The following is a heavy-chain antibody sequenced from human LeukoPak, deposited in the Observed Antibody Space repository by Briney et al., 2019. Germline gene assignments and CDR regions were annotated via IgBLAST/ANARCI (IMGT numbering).Heavy chain of an antibody. D-gene: IGHD6-13*01. CDR1: GYTLTELS. J-gene: IGHJ4*02. V-gene: IGHV1-24*01. Sequence: GASVKVSCKVSGYTLTELSMHWVRQAPGKGLEWMGGFDPEDGETIYAQKFQGRVTMTTDTSTSTAYMELRSLRSDDTAVYYCARRASSWYVDDYWGQGTLVTVSS. CDR3: ARRASSWYVDDY. CDR2: FDPEDGET.